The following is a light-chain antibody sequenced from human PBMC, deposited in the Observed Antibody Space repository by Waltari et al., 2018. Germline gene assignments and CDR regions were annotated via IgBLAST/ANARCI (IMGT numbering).Light chain of an antibody. Sequence: DIQMTQSPSTLSASVGDTVTITCRASQRIARWLAWYQQKPGTAPKLLIHQASNLQTGVPPRFSGSGSGTEFTLTISNLLPDDFATYYCQQYDRYLWTFGQGTKVEL. CDR3: QQYDRYLWT. V-gene: IGKV1-5*03. CDR2: QAS. CDR1: QRIARW. J-gene: IGKJ1*01.